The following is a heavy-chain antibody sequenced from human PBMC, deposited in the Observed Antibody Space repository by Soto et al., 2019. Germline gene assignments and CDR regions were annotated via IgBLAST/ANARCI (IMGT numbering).Heavy chain of an antibody. J-gene: IGHJ4*02. CDR3: AKQRLILLFGELLPNDY. V-gene: IGHV3-23*01. CDR2: ISGSGGST. CDR1: GFTFSSYS. D-gene: IGHD3-10*02. Sequence: PGGSLXLSCAPSGFTFSSYSMSWVRHALGQGLERVSAISGSGGSTYYADSVKGRFTISRDNSKNTLYLQMNSLRAEDTAVYYCAKQRLILLFGELLPNDYWGQRTLVTVSS.